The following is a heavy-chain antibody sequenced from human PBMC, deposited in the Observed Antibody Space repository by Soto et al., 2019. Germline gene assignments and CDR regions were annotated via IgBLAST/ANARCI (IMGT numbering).Heavy chain of an antibody. Sequence: GGSLRLSCAASGCTFSSYAMSWVRQAPGKGLEWVSGISSSGGSTYYADSVKGRFTISRDNSKNTLYLQVNSLRAEDTAVYYCAKEGYCSGGSCYSGWFDPWGQGTLVTVSS. CDR3: AKEGYCSGGSCYSGWFDP. J-gene: IGHJ5*02. CDR2: ISSSGGST. V-gene: IGHV3-23*01. D-gene: IGHD2-15*01. CDR1: GCTFSSYA.